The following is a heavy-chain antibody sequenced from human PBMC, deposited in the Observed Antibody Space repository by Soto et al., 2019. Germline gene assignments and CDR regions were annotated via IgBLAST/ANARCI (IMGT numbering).Heavy chain of an antibody. CDR3: AKLPPRAQSLVRYYFDY. V-gene: IGHV5-51*01. CDR2: IFPDDSDI. Sequence: GESLKISCKASGFTFTDYWIGWLRQMPGKGLEWMGIIFPDDSDIKYSTSFQGQVIISADRSITTAYLQMSSLKASDTAIYYCAKLPPRAQSLVRYYFDYWGQGNPVTVSS. D-gene: IGHD3-10*01. J-gene: IGHJ4*02. CDR1: GFTFTDYW.